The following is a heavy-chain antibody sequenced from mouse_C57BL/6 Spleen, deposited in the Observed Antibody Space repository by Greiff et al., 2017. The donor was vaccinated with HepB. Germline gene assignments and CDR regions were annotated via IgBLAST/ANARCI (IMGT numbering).Heavy chain of an antibody. D-gene: IGHD1-1*01. CDR3: ARGSYGSGDY. V-gene: IGHV3-6*01. J-gene: IGHJ2*01. CDR1: GYSITSGYY. Sequence: EVQLQQSGPGLVKPSQSLSLTCSVTGYSITSGYYWNWIRQFPGNKLEWMGYISYDGSNNYNPSLKNRISITRDTSKNQFFLKLNSVTTEDTATYYCARGSYGSGDYWGQGTTLTVSS. CDR2: ISYDGSN.